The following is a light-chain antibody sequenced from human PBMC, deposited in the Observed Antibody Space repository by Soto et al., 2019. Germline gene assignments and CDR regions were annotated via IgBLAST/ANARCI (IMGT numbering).Light chain of an antibody. CDR3: SSYTSSSTLV. J-gene: IGLJ1*01. V-gene: IGLV2-14*01. CDR1: RSDVGAYNS. Sequence: QSALTQPASVSGSPGQSITISCTGTRSDVGAYNSVAWYQHHPGKAPKLMIYDVSNRPSGVSNRFSGSKSANTASLSISGLQADDEADYYCSSYTSSSTLVFGSGTKVTVL. CDR2: DVS.